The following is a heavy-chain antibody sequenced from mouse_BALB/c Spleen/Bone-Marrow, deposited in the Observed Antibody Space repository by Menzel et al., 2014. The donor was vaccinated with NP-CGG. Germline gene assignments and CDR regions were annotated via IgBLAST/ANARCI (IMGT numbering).Heavy chain of an antibody. V-gene: IGHV5-6-3*01. CDR3: AKNQEAFDY. Sequence: EAQGVESGGGLVQPGGSLKLSCAASGFTFSSYGMSWVRQTPDKRLALVATINSNGGISYYPDSVKGRITISRDNAKNTLYLQMSSLKTEDTAMYYCAKNQEAFDYWGQGTTLTVSS. J-gene: IGHJ2*01. CDR2: INSNGGIS. D-gene: IGHD3-2*02. CDR1: GFTFSSYG.